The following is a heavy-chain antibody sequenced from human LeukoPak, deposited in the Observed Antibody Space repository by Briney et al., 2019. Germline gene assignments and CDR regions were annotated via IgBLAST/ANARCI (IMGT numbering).Heavy chain of an antibody. CDR2: ISSSSSYI. D-gene: IGHD3-3*01. J-gene: IGHJ6*02. CDR3: ARDRYDFWSGYYYYYYHYGMDV. CDR1: GFTFSSYS. Sequence: KPGGSLRLSCAASGFTFSSYSMNWVRQAPGKGLEWVSSISSSSSYIYYADSVKGRFTISRDNAKNSLYLQMNSLRAEDTAVYYCARDRYDFWSGYYYYYYHYGMDVWGQGTTVTVSS. V-gene: IGHV3-21*01.